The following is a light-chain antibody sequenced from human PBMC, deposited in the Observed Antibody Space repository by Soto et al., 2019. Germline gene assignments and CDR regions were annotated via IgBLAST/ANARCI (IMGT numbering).Light chain of an antibody. V-gene: IGKV4-1*01. J-gene: IGKJ2*01. CDR1: QSVLYSSNNKNY. CDR3: QQYYSTPYT. Sequence: DIVMTQSPDTRAVSLGERATTYCKSSQSVLYSSNNKNYLAWYQQKPGQPPKLLIYWASTRESGVPDRFSGSGSGTDITLTISSLQAEDVAVYYCQQYYSTPYTFGQGTKLEIK. CDR2: WAS.